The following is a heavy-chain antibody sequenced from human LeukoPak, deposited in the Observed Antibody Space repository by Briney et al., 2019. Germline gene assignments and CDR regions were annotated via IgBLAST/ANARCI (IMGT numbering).Heavy chain of an antibody. CDR2: INPINGGT. Sequence: ASVKVSCKASGDTFIGYFINWVRQAPGQGPEWMGWINPINGGTNFAQKFRDRVTLTRDTSISTAYMEVSSLKSEDTAVYYCARGRYELFNFDFWGQGTLVTVSS. D-gene: IGHD1-7*01. CDR1: GDTFIGYF. J-gene: IGHJ4*02. CDR3: ARGRYELFNFDF. V-gene: IGHV1-2*02.